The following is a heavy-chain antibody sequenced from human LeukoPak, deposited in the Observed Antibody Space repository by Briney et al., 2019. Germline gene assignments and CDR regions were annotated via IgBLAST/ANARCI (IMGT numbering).Heavy chain of an antibody. CDR3: AKDFNQYSSGGRWDY. D-gene: IGHD6-19*01. J-gene: IGHJ4*02. V-gene: IGHV3-23*01. Sequence: PGGSLRLSYAASGFTFSSYAMSWVRQAPGKGLEWVSAISGSGGSTYYADSVKGRFTISRDNSKNTLYLQMNSLRAEDTAVYYCAKDFNQYSSGGRWDYWGQGTLVTVSS. CDR2: ISGSGGST. CDR1: GFTFSSYA.